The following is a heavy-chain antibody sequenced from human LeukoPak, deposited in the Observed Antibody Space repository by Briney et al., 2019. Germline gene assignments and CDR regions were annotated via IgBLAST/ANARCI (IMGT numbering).Heavy chain of an antibody. V-gene: IGHV3-30*18. CDR3: AKEGVAVAGTSFDLYYYGMDV. Sequence: GGSLRLSCAASGFTFSSYGMHWVRQAPGKGLEWVAVISYDGSNKYYADSVKGRFTISRDNSKNTLYLQMNSLRAEDTAVYYCAKEGVAVAGTSFDLYYYGMDVWGQGTTVTVSS. J-gene: IGHJ6*02. CDR2: ISYDGSNK. CDR1: GFTFSSYG. D-gene: IGHD6-19*01.